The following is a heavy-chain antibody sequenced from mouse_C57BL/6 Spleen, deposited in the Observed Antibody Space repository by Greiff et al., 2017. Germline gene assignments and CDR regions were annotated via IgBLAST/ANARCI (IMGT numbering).Heavy chain of an antibody. CDR3: AREGGNLYYYAMDY. D-gene: IGHD1-1*02. V-gene: IGHV1-64*01. CDR2: IHPNSGST. CDR1: GYTFTSYW. Sequence: VQLQQPGAELVKPGASVKLSCKASGYTFTSYWMHWVKQRPGQGLEWIGMIHPNSGSTNYNEKFKSKATLTVDKSSSTAYMQLSSLTSEVSAVYYCAREGGNLYYYAMDYWGQGTSVTVSS. J-gene: IGHJ4*01.